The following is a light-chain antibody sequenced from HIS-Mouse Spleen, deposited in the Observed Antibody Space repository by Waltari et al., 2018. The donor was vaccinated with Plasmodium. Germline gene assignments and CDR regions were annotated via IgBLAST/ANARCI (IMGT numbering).Light chain of an antibody. CDR2: EDS. V-gene: IGLV3-10*01. CDR1: AFPKKY. J-gene: IGLJ3*02. Sequence: SYELTQPPSAAVSPGQTALITCSGDAFPKKYAYWYQQNSVQAPVLVIYEDSKRPSGIPERFSGSSSGTMATLTISGAQVEDEADYYCYSTDSSGNHRVFGGGTKLTVL. CDR3: YSTDSSGNHRV.